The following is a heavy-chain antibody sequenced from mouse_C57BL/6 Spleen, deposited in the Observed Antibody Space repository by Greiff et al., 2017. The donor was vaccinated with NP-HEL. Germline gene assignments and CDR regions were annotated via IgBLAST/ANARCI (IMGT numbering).Heavy chain of an antibody. D-gene: IGHD1-1*01. CDR3: ARGNLFGLAY. CDR2: IDPSDSET. Sequence: VQLQESGAELVRPGSSVKLSCKASGYTFTSYWMRWVKQRPIQGLEWIGNIDPSDSETHYNQKFKDKATLTVDKSSSTAYMQLSSLTSEGSAVYYCARGNLFGLAYWGQGTLVTVSA. CDR1: GYTFTSYW. J-gene: IGHJ3*01. V-gene: IGHV1-52*01.